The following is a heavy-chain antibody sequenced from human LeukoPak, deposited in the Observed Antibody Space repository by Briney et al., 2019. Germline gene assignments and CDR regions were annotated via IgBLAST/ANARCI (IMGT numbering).Heavy chain of an antibody. CDR1: GGSISSSNW. CDR3: ARGERYCSSTSCYATFDY. V-gene: IGHV4-4*02. Sequence: PSGTLSLTCAVSGGSISSSNWWSWVRQPPGKGLEWIGEIYHSGSTNYNPSLKSRVTISVDKSKNQFSLKLSSVTAADTAVYYCARGERYCSSTSCYATFDYWGQGTLVTVSS. J-gene: IGHJ4*02. D-gene: IGHD2-2*01. CDR2: IYHSGST.